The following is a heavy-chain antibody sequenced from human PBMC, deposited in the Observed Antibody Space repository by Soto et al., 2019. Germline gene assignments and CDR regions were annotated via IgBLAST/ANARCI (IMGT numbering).Heavy chain of an antibody. D-gene: IGHD2-21*02. J-gene: IGHJ3*02. V-gene: IGHV2-26*01. Sequence: QVTLKESGPVLVKPTETLTLTCTVSGFSLSNARMGVSWIRQPPGKALEWLAHIFSNDEKSYSTSLKSRLTNSNDTSKSQVVLTMTNMDAVDTATYYCARMWIAYCGGDCYTLDAFDIWGQGTMVTVSS. CDR3: ARMWIAYCGGDCYTLDAFDI. CDR2: IFSNDEK. CDR1: GFSLSNARMG.